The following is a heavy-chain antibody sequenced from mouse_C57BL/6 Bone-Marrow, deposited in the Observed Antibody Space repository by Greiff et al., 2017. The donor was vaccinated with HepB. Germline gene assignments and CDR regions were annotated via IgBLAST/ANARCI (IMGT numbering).Heavy chain of an antibody. J-gene: IGHJ1*03. CDR1: GYTFTSYC. V-gene: IGHV1-52*01. CDR2: IYPSDSDT. CDR3: ARAGTLGSYWEFDV. Sequence: QVQLQQPGAELVRPGSSVKLSCKASGYTFTSYCMRWVKQRPIQGLEWIGNIYPSDSDTHYNQKFKDKATMTVDKSSSTAYMQRSSLRSEDSAVYYSARAGTLGSYWEFDVWGTGTTVTVSS. D-gene: IGHD1-1*02.